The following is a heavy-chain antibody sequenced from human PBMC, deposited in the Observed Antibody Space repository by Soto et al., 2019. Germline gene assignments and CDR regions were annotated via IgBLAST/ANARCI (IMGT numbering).Heavy chain of an antibody. CDR1: VGTFNTYT. CDR3: AITYCRDNSCPRDFDF. Sequence: QVQVVQSGAEVKKPESSVKVSCKPSVGTFNTYTVNWVRLAPGHGLEWMGRFIPILDMANYAQKFQDRVTITADRSTFTAYMELNSLTSDDTALYYCAITYCRDNSCPRDFDFWGPGTRVTVSS. J-gene: IGHJ4*02. D-gene: IGHD2-21*01. V-gene: IGHV1-69*02. CDR2: FIPILDMA.